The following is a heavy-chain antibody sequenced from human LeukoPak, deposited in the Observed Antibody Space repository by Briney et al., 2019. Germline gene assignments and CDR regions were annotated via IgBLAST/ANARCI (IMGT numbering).Heavy chain of an antibody. J-gene: IGHJ6*02. V-gene: IGHV4-34*01. CDR3: ARDLGYCSGGSCSRPYYYGMDV. CDR2: MHHSGRT. D-gene: IGHD2-15*01. CDR1: DGSFTGFY. Sequence: SETLSLTCGVYDGSFTGFYWTWIRQPPGQGLEWVGEMHHSGRTIYNPSLKSRVSLSMDTSKNQFSLRLSSVTAADTAVYYCARDLGYCSGGSCSRPYYYGMDVWGQGTTVTVSS.